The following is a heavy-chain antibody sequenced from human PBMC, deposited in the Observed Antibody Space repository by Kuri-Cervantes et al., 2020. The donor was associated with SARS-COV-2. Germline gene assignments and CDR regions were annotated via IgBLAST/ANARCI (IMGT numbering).Heavy chain of an antibody. V-gene: IGHV4-59*01. CDR2: IYYSGST. CDR3: ARLGKNCTNGICNTYHYYYMDV. CDR1: GDSISSYY. Sequence: SETLSLTCTVSGDSISSYYWSWIRQPPGKGLEWIGYIYYSGSTNYNPPLKSRVTVSVDTSKNQFFLKLSSVTAADTAVYYCARLGKNCTNGICNTYHYYYMDVWGKGTTVTDSS. J-gene: IGHJ6*03. D-gene: IGHD2-8*01.